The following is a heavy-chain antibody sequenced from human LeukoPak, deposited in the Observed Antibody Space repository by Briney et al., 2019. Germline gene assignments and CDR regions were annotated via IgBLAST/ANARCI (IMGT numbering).Heavy chain of an antibody. CDR2: ISYDGSNK. V-gene: IGHV3-30*18. J-gene: IGHJ4*02. CDR1: GFTFSSYG. Sequence: GGSLRLSCAASGFTFSSYGMHWVRQAPGKGLEWVAVISYDGSNKYYADSVKGRFTISRDNSKNTLYLQMNSLRAEDTAVYYCAKDRAPFVPSLAIVGAADYWGQGTLVTVSS. D-gene: IGHD1-26*01. CDR3: AKDRAPFVPSLAIVGAADY.